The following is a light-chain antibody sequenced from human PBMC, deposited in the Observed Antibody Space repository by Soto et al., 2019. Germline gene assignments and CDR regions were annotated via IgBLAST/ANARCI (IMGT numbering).Light chain of an antibody. CDR2: KVS. CDR1: SNDVGGYNY. Sequence: QSVLTQPASVSGSPGQSITISCTGTSNDVGGYNYVSWYQQHPGKAPKLGSYKVSHRPSGISDRFSGSKPGNTASLTISGLQVEDEADYYCSSYATSSPYVFGPGTKVTVL. CDR3: SSYATSSPYV. V-gene: IGLV2-14*01. J-gene: IGLJ1*01.